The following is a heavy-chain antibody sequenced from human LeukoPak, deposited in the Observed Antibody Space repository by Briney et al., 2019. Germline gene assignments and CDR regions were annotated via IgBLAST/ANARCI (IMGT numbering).Heavy chain of an antibody. CDR2: ISSSSSTI. CDR1: GFTFSSYS. CDR3: ARDSVAGLDAFDI. D-gene: IGHD6-19*01. Sequence: PGGSLRLSCAASGFTFSSYSMNWVRQAPGKGLEWVSYISSSSSTIYYADSVKGRFTISRDNAKNSLYLQMNSLRAEDTAVYYCARDSVAGLDAFDIWGQGTMVTVSS. V-gene: IGHV3-48*04. J-gene: IGHJ3*02.